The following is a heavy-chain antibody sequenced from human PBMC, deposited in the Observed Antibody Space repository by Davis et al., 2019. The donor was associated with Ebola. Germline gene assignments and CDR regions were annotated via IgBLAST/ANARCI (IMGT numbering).Heavy chain of an antibody. V-gene: IGHV3-48*02. CDR1: GFTFSSYS. J-gene: IGHJ6*02. CDR3: ARVAYGAFWSGYTNGMDV. Sequence: GESLKISCAASGFTFSSYSMNWVRQAPGKGLEWVSYISSSSSTIYYADSVKGRITISRYNAKNSLYLQMNSLGDEDTAVYYCARVAYGAFWSGYTNGMDVWGQGTTVTVSS. CDR2: ISSSSSTI. D-gene: IGHD3-3*01.